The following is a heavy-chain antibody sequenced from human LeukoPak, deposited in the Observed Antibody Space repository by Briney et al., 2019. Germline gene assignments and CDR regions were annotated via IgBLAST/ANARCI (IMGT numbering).Heavy chain of an antibody. CDR1: GFTFSSYA. J-gene: IGHJ4*02. CDR3: AKSPLSLYSGSCYVDY. CDR2: ISGSGGST. V-gene: IGHV3-23*01. Sequence: PGGSLRLSCAASGFTFSSYAMSWVRQAPGKGLEWVSAISGSGGSTYYADSVKGRFTISRDNSKNTLYLQMNSLRAEDTAVYYCAKSPLSLYSGSCYVDYWGQGTLVTVSS. D-gene: IGHD1-26*01.